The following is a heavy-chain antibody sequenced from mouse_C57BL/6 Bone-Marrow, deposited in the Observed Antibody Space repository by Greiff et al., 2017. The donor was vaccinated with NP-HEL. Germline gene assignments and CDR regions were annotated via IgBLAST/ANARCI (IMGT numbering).Heavy chain of an antibody. CDR1: GYTFTRYW. CDR2: INPSSGYT. CDR3: ARWPLYYYGSSYFDY. Sequence: QVQLQQSGAELAKPGASVKLSCKASGYTFTRYWMHWVKQRPGQGLEWLGYINPSSGYTKYNHKFKDKATLTADKSSSTAYMQLSSLTYEDSAVYYCARWPLYYYGSSYFDYGGQGTTLTVSS. D-gene: IGHD1-1*01. V-gene: IGHV1-7*01. J-gene: IGHJ2*01.